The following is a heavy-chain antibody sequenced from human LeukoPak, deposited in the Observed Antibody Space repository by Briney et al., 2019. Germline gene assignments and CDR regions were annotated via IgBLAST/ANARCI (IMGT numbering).Heavy chain of an antibody. CDR1: GFTFGDYA. J-gene: IGHJ4*02. CDR2: IRSKAYGGTT. CDR3: TRDLTTFDY. Sequence: QSGGSLRLSCTASGFTFGDYAMSWVRQAPGKGLEWVGFIRSKAYGGTTEYAASVKGRFTISRDDSTCIAYLQMNSLKTEDTAVYYCTRDLTTFDYWGQGTLVTVSS. D-gene: IGHD3-9*01. V-gene: IGHV3-49*04.